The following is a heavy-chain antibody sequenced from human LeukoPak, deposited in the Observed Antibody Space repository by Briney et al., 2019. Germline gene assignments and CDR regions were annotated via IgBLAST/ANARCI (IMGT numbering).Heavy chain of an antibody. D-gene: IGHD5-12*01. CDR3: ARTYSGYEYYFDY. Sequence: PGGSLRLSCAASGFTFSSYGMHWVRQAPGKGLGRVAVIWYDGSNNDYADSVKGRFTISRDNSKNTLYLQMNSLRAEDTAVYYCARTYSGYEYYFDYWGQGTLVTVSS. CDR2: IWYDGSNN. J-gene: IGHJ4*02. V-gene: IGHV3-33*01. CDR1: GFTFSSYG.